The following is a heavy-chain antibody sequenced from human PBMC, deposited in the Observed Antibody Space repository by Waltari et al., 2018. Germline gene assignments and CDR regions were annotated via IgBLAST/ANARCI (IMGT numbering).Heavy chain of an antibody. Sequence: QVQLVQSGAEVKKPGASVKVSCKVSGYTLTELSMHWVRQAPGKGLEWMGVFDPENGETIYAQKFQGRVTMTEDTSTDTAYMELSSLRSEDTAVYYCATPGHDFWSGSRGLGYWGQGTLVTVSS. CDR2: FDPENGET. V-gene: IGHV1-24*01. J-gene: IGHJ4*02. CDR3: ATPGHDFWSGSRGLGY. CDR1: GYTLTELS. D-gene: IGHD3-3*01.